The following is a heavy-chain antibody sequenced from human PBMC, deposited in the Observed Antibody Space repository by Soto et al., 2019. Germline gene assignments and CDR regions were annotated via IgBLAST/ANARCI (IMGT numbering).Heavy chain of an antibody. J-gene: IGHJ3*02. D-gene: IGHD5-18*01. CDR3: VLGYKYGPQAFDI. Sequence: VQLLESGGGLVQRGGSLRLSCAASGFTFSSYAMNWVRQAPGKGLEWVSTISGSGGSTYYADSVKGRFTISRDSSKNTLYLQMSSLRAEDTAVYYCVLGYKYGPQAFDIWGQGTKVTVSS. CDR1: GFTFSSYA. CDR2: ISGSGGST. V-gene: IGHV3-23*01.